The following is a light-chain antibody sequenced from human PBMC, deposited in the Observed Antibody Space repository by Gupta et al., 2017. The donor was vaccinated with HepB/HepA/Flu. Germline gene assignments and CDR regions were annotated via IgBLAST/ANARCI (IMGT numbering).Light chain of an antibody. CDR3: QQYYSTLWT. V-gene: IGKV4-1*01. CDR1: QSVLYSSNNKNY. J-gene: IGKJ1*01. Sequence: DIVMNQSPDSLAASLGERATINCKSSQSVLYSSNNKNYLAWYQQKPGQPPKLLIYWASTRESGVPDRFSGSGSGTDFTLTISSLQAEDVAVYYCQQYYSTLWTFGQGTKVEIK. CDR2: WAS.